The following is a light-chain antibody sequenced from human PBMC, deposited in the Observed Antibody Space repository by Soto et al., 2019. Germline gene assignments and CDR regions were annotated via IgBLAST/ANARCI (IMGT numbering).Light chain of an antibody. CDR1: QSIGNY. CDR2: GTS. J-gene: IGKJ2*01. Sequence: DIQMTQSPSSLPASVGDRISITCRASQSIGNYLSWYQQKPGKAPKLLIYGTSNLQSGVPSRFSGSGSQTGFTLTISCLQREEFATYYRQQSYSAPRTFGQGTKVDIK. CDR3: QQSYSAPRT. V-gene: IGKV1-39*01.